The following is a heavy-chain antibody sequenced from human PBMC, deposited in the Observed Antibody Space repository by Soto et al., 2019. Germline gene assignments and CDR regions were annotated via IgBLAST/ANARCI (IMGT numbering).Heavy chain of an antibody. CDR2: IYSGGST. J-gene: IGHJ6*02. CDR1: GFTVSSNY. Sequence: GGSLRLSCAASGFTVSSNYMSWVRQAPGKGLEWVSVIYSGGSTYYADSVKGRFTISRDNSKNTLYLQMKSLRADDTAVYYCARASGSRLAPNRCYYYGMDVWGQGTTVTVSS. D-gene: IGHD6-19*01. V-gene: IGHV3-53*01. CDR3: ARASGSRLAPNRCYYYGMDV.